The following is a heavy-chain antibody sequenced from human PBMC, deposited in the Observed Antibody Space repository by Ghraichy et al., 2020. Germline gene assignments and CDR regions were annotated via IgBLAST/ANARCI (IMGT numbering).Heavy chain of an antibody. CDR2: IYSGGST. V-gene: IGHV3-66*01. Sequence: GGSLRLSGAASGFTGSSNNMSWVRQAPVKGLEWVSVIYSGGSTYYADSVKGRFTISRDNSKNTLYLQMNSLRAEDTAVYYCARDPQLEAFDIWGQGTMVTISS. CDR1: GFTGSSNN. J-gene: IGHJ3*02. D-gene: IGHD3-3*01. CDR3: ARDPQLEAFDI.